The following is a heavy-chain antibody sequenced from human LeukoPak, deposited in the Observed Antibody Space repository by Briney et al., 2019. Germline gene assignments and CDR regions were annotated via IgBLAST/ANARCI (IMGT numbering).Heavy chain of an antibody. J-gene: IGHJ4*02. Sequence: ASVKVSCKASGYTFTDYYIHWLRLAPGQGLEWMGWINPNSGGAIYAQNFQGRVTMTRDTSISTAYMELRSDDTAVYYCARATVRGVEIDYWGQGTLVTVS. V-gene: IGHV1-2*02. D-gene: IGHD3-10*01. CDR3: ARATVRGVEIDY. CDR1: GYTFTDYY. CDR2: INPNSGGA.